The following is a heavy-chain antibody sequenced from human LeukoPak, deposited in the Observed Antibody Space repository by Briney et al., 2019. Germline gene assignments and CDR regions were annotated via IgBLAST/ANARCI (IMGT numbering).Heavy chain of an antibody. CDR2: ISNKGGST. D-gene: IGHD2-2*01. Sequence: GGSLRLSCAASGFTFSSYAMHWVRQAPGKGLESVAGISNKGGSTYYVNSVKGRFTISRDNSKNTLYLQMGSLRAEDMAAYYCARRMHRTSCFVYDYWGQGTLVTVSS. CDR1: GFTFSSYA. CDR3: ARRMHRTSCFVYDY. J-gene: IGHJ4*02. V-gene: IGHV3-64*01.